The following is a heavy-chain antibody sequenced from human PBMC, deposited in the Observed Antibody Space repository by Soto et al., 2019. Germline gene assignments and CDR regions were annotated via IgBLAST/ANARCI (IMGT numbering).Heavy chain of an antibody. V-gene: IGHV1-2*04. CDR3: ARTAGITGSRRAFDI. Sequence: ASVKVSCKASGYTFTGYYMHWVRQAPGQGLEWMGWINPNSGGTNYAQKFQGWVTMTRDTSISTDYMELSRLRSDNTAVYYCARTAGITGSRRAFDIWGQGTMVTVS. CDR2: INPNSGGT. CDR1: GYTFTGYY. D-gene: IGHD1-20*01. J-gene: IGHJ3*02.